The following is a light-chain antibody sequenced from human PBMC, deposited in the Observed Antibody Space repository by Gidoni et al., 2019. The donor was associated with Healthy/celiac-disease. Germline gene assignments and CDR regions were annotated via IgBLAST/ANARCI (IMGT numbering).Light chain of an antibody. CDR3: QQRSNWPLT. CDR1: QSVSSY. CDR2: DAS. Sequence: IVLTPSPATLSLYPGESATLSCRASQSVSSYLAWYQQKPGQAPRLLIYDASNRATGIPARFSGSGSGTDFTLTISSLEPEDFAVYYCQQRSNWPLTFGGGTKVEIK. J-gene: IGKJ4*01. V-gene: IGKV3-11*01.